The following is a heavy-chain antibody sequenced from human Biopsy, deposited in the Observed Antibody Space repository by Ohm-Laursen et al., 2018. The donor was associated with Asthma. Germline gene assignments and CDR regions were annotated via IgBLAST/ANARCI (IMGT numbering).Heavy chain of an antibody. D-gene: IGHD2-2*01. CDR2: INSVFGTT. Sequence: SVKVSCKSLGGAFNTYVIGWVRQAPGQGLEWMGGINSVFGTTTYPQKFQDRVTITADDSTSTVYMELSSLRSEDTAVYYCARRAGSCISRTCYSLDFWGQGTLVTVSS. CDR3: ARRAGSCISRTCYSLDF. CDR1: GGAFNTYV. V-gene: IGHV1-69*13. J-gene: IGHJ4*02.